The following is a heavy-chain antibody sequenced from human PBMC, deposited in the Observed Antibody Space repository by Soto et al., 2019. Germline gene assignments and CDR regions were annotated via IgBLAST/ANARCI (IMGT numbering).Heavy chain of an antibody. CDR2: IIPIFETA. CDR3: AIGDRSSWIGNR. J-gene: IGHJ4*02. V-gene: IGHV1-69*01. D-gene: IGHD6-6*01. Sequence: QVHLVQSGAEVTKAGSSVKVSCKASGGTFSSHAFSWVRQAPGQGLEWVGGIIPIFETANYAQEFQGRVTISADASPTTVILQLNNLRSADTSIYFCAIGDRSSWIGNRWGPGTQVTVS. CDR1: GGTFSSHA.